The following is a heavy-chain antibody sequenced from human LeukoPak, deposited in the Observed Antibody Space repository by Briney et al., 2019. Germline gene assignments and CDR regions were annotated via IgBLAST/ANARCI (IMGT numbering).Heavy chain of an antibody. CDR2: TYIRSKWSG. V-gene: IGHV6-1*01. J-gene: IGHJ3*02. Sequence: SQTPSLPCAISGDSVSRNSAAWHWIRQSPSRGLEWLGRTYIRSKWSGDYALSVKSRITINPDTSMNQFSLQLNSVTREDTAVYYCARSGLSSGSYAFDIWGQGTLVTVSS. CDR1: GDSVSRNSAA. D-gene: IGHD1-26*01. CDR3: ARSGLSSGSYAFDI.